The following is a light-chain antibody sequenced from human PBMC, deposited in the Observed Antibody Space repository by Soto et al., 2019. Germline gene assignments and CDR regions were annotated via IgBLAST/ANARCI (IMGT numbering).Light chain of an antibody. CDR3: QSYDSSTHGV. Sequence: NFMLTQPHSVSESPGKTVTISCTRSSGSIASNYVQWYQQRPGSAPTTVIYEDNQRPSGVPDRFSGSIDSSSNSASLTISGLMTEDEADYYCQSYDSSTHGVFGGGTKLTVL. V-gene: IGLV6-57*03. J-gene: IGLJ3*02. CDR1: SGSIASNY. CDR2: EDN.